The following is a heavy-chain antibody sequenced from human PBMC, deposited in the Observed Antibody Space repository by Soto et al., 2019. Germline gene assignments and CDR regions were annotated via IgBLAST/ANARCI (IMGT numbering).Heavy chain of an antibody. Sequence: PSVTMSLTCIVSGGSISSGGYYWSWIRQHPGKGLEWIGYIYYSGSTYYNPSLKSRVTISLDTSKNQFSLKLSSVTAADTAVYYCARDRTGTAFFDFWGQGALVTVSS. CDR1: GGSISSGGYY. V-gene: IGHV4-31*03. D-gene: IGHD1-7*01. J-gene: IGHJ4*02. CDR3: ARDRTGTAFFDF. CDR2: IYYSGST.